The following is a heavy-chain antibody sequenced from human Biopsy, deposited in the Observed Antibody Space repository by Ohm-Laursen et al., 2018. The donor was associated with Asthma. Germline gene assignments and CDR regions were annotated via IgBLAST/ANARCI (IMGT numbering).Heavy chain of an antibody. V-gene: IGHV1-69*01. CDR2: IMTVFGTT. CDR3: ARCQVGYSSGWSLLLKKIYYSGMDV. CDR1: GGTFSNFA. Sequence: VPSVTLSCKAPGGTFSNFAISWVRQAPGQGLEWLGGIMTVFGTTNYAQKFQGRVTITADESPSTAYMEVTSLRSEDTAIYYCARCQVGYSSGWSLLLKKIYYSGMDVWGQGTAVTVSS. J-gene: IGHJ6*02. D-gene: IGHD6-19*01.